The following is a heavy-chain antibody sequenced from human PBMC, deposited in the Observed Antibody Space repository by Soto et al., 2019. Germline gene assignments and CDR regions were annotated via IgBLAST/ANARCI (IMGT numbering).Heavy chain of an antibody. CDR3: ARDSITMVRGVIIAYDASAI. V-gene: IGHV1-18*01. CDR1: GGTFSSYA. Sequence: ASVKVSCKASGGTFSSYAISWVRLAPGQGLEWMGGIIPIFGNTNYAQKLQGRVTMTTDTSTSTAYMELRSLRSDDTAVYYCARDSITMVRGVIIAYDASAIWGQGTMVTVSS. D-gene: IGHD3-10*01. J-gene: IGHJ3*02. CDR2: IIPIFGNT.